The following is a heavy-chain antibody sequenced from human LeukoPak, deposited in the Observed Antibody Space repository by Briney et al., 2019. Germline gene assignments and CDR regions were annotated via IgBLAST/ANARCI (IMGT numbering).Heavy chain of an antibody. J-gene: IGHJ5*02. CDR2: IYSDNT. V-gene: IGHV3-53*01. D-gene: IGHD5-24*01. CDR3: ASPRAGWFDP. Sequence: GGSLRLSCAASGFTVSSNSMSWVRQAPGKGLEWVSFIYSDNTHYSDSVKGRFTISRDNSKNTLYLQMNSLRAEDTAVYYCASPRAGWFDPWGQGTLVTVSS. CDR1: GFTVSSNS.